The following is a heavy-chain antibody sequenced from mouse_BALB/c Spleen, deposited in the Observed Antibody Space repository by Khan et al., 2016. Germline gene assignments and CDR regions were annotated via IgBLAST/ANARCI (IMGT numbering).Heavy chain of an antibody. CDR1: GFSLTGYG. Sequence: QVQLKESGPGLVAPSQSLSITCTVSGFSLTGYGVNWVRQPPGKGLEWLGMIWGDGSTDYNSGLKSRLSLIKDNSKSQVFLKMNSLQTDDPARCYCARVWGDYWGQGTSVTVYS. J-gene: IGHJ4*01. D-gene: IGHD1-1*02. CDR3: ARVWGDY. V-gene: IGHV2-6-7*01. CDR2: IWGDGST.